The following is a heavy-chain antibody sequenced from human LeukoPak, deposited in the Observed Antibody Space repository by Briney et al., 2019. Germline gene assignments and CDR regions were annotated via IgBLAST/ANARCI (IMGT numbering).Heavy chain of an antibody. J-gene: IGHJ4*02. CDR3: ARHTTSGYCSGGSCPFDY. D-gene: IGHD2-15*01. V-gene: IGHV4-39*01. Sequence: SETLSLTCTVSGGSISSSSYYWGWIRQPPGKGLEWIGSIYYSGSTYYNPSLKSRATISVDTSKNQFSLKVNSVTAADTAVYYCARHTTSGYCSGGSCPFDYWGQGTLVTVSS. CDR1: GGSISSSSYY. CDR2: IYYSGST.